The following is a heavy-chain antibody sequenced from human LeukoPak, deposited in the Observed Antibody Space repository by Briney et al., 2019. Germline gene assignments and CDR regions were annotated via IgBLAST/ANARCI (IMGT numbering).Heavy chain of an antibody. CDR1: GYTFTSYG. D-gene: IGHD3-9*01. J-gene: IGHJ5*02. V-gene: IGHV1-18*01. CDR3: ARITYYDILTGWYNWFDP. Sequence: ASVKVSCKASGYTFTSYGISWVRQAPGQGLEWMGWISAYNGNTNYAQKLQGRVTMTTDTSTSTAYMEPRSLRSDDTAVYYCARITYYDILTGWYNWFDPWGQGTLVTVSS. CDR2: ISAYNGNT.